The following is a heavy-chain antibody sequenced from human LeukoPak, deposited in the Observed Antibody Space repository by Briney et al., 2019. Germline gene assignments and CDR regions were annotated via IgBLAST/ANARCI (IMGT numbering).Heavy chain of an antibody. CDR2: IRSKANSYAT. CDR1: GFTFSGSA. CDR3: TRRILTTVNHYYYYYMDV. D-gene: IGHD4-11*01. V-gene: IGHV3-73*01. J-gene: IGHJ6*03. Sequence: GGSLRLSCAASGFTFSGSAMHWVRQASGKGLEWVGRIRSKANSYATAYAASVKGRFTISRDDSKNTAYLQMNSLKTEDTAVYYCTRRILTTVNHYYYYYMDVWGKGTTVTVSS.